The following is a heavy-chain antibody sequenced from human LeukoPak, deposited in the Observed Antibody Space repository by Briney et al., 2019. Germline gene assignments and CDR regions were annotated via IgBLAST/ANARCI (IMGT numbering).Heavy chain of an antibody. CDR3: ARELEIAKWYYFDY. J-gene: IGHJ4*02. CDR1: GFTVSSNS. V-gene: IGHV3-66*01. D-gene: IGHD5-24*01. Sequence: QTGGSLRLSCAASGFTVSSNSMSWVRQAPGRGLEWVSVIYSGGSTYYADSVKGRFTISRENSKNTLYLQMNSLRAEDTAVYYCARELEIAKWYYFDYWGQGTLVTVPS. CDR2: IYSGGST.